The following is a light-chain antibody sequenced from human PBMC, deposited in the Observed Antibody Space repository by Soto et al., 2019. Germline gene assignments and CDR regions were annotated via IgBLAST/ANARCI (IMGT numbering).Light chain of an antibody. CDR3: CSYAGTYAV. CDR1: SSDVGGYNY. J-gene: IGLJ2*01. CDR2: DVS. Sequence: QSALPQPRSVSGSPGPSVAISCTGTSSDVGGYNYVSWYQQHPGKAPKLMIYDVSGRPSGVPDRFSGSKSGNTASLTISGLQAEDEADYYCCSYAGTYAVFGGGTKLTVL. V-gene: IGLV2-11*01.